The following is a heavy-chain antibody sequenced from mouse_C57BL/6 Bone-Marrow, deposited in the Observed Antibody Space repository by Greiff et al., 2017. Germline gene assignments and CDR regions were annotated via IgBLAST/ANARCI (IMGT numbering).Heavy chain of an antibody. CDR2: INPNNGGT. D-gene: IGHD1-1*01. J-gene: IGHJ3*01. V-gene: IGHV1-22*01. Sequence: EVQLQQSGPELVKPGASVKMSCKASGYTFTDYNMHWVKQSHGKSLEGIGYINPNNGGTSYNQKFKGKATLTVNKSSSTAYMELRSLTSEDSAVYYCARDYYGSSPWFAYWGQGTLVTVSA. CDR3: ARDYYGSSPWFAY. CDR1: GYTFTDYN.